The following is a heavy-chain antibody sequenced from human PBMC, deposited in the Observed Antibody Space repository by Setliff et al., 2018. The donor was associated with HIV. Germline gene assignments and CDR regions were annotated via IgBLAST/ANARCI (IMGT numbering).Heavy chain of an antibody. CDR1: GGSISSYY. J-gene: IGHJ4*02. CDR3: ARLIHTGLLYFDF. V-gene: IGHV4-4*09. D-gene: IGHD2-8*02. Sequence: PSETLSLTCNVSGGSISSYYWSWIRQPPGKGLEWIGYVYTSGSTNYNPSLKSRVTISVDTSKNQFSLKLTSVTAADTAVYYCARLIHTGLLYFDFWGLGTLVT. CDR2: VYTSGST.